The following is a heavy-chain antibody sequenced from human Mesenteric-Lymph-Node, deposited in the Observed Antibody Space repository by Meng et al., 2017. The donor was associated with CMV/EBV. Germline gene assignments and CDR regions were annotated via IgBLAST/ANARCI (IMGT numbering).Heavy chain of an antibody. Sequence: SETLSLTCTVSGGSISNYYWSWIRQPPGQGLEWIGYIYYKGSTNYNPSLRSRVTISADTSKNQISLKLSSVTAADTAVYYCARDYYGSGKIDYWGQGTLVTVSS. CDR3: ARDYYGSGKIDY. CDR1: GGSISNYY. J-gene: IGHJ4*02. CDR2: IYYKGST. V-gene: IGHV4-59*01. D-gene: IGHD3-10*01.